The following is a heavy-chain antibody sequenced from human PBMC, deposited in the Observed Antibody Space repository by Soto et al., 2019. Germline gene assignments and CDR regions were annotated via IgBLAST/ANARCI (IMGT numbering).Heavy chain of an antibody. CDR1: VFTFSDYY. V-gene: IGHV3-11*01. CDR3: ARMRGYYDSSGLDY. D-gene: IGHD3-22*01. Sequence: GGALRLSCAASVFTFSDYYMTWIRQARGKGLEWISYISGGGGSTIYYADSVKGRFTISRDNGKNSLYLQMNSLRAGDTALYYCARMRGYYDSSGLDYWGQRTLVTVSS. J-gene: IGHJ4*02. CDR2: ISGGGGSTI.